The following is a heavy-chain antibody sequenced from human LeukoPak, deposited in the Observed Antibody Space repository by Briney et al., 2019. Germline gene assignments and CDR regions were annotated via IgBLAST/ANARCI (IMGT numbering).Heavy chain of an antibody. CDR3: ARHVSRRWLQFDY. CDR1: GGSISSYY. D-gene: IGHD5-24*01. CDR2: INHSGST. V-gene: IGHV4-34*01. J-gene: IGHJ4*02. Sequence: SETLSLTCTVSGGSISSYYWSWIRQPPGKGLEWIGEINHSGSTNYNPSLKSRVTISVDTSKNQFSLKLSSVTAADTAVYYCARHVSRRWLQFDYWGQGTLVTVSS.